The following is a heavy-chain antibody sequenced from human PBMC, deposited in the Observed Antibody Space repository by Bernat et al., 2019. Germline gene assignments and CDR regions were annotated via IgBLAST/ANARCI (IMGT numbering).Heavy chain of an antibody. CDR2: IGTTI. V-gene: IGHV3-48*02. Sequence: EVQLVESGGGLVQPGGSLRLSCAASGFTFSSYSMNWVRQAPGKGLEWVSHIGTTIYYADSVRGRFTISRDNAKNSLFLQMSSLRDEDTAVYYCARGRSGYYFDYWGQGSLVTVSS. J-gene: IGHJ4*02. D-gene: IGHD3-22*01. CDR1: GFTFSSYS. CDR3: ARGRSGYYFDY.